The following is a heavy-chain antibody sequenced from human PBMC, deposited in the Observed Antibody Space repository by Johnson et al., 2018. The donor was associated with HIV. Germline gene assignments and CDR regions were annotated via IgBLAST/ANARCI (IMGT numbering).Heavy chain of an antibody. Sequence: QVQLVESGGGVVQPGGSLRLSCAASGFTFSSYGMHWVRQAPGNGLEWVAFIRYDGSNKYYADSVKGRFTISRDNSKNTLYLQMNSLRAEDTAVYYCAKDRALTYYYDSSGSDAFDIWGQGTMVTVSS. CDR3: AKDRALTYYYDSSGSDAFDI. CDR1: GFTFSSYG. D-gene: IGHD3-22*01. CDR2: IRYDGSNK. J-gene: IGHJ3*02. V-gene: IGHV3-30*02.